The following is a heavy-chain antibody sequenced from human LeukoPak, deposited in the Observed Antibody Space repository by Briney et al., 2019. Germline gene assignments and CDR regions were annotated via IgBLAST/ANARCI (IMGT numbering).Heavy chain of an antibody. V-gene: IGHV3-7*01. D-gene: IGHD3-22*01. CDR2: INQHGSEK. J-gene: IGHJ4*01. Sequence: GGSLRLSCAASGFTFNSRWMSWVRQGPGKGREWVAAINQHGSEKYYVDSVKGRFPISRDNAKNSVYLQMSSLRAEDTALYYCARMFLGRMMIYPTSFDSWGQGTLVTVSS. CDR1: GFTFNSRW. CDR3: ARMFLGRMMIYPTSFDS.